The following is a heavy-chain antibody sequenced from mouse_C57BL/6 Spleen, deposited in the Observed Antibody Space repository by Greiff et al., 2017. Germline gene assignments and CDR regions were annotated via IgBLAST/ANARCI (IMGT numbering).Heavy chain of an antibody. CDR2: IYPGDGDT. CDR3: ARSDYGSSSWFAY. V-gene: IGHV1-82*01. J-gene: IGHJ3*01. D-gene: IGHD1-1*01. CDR1: GYAFSSSW. Sequence: QVQLQQSGPELVKPGASVKISCKASGYAFSSSWMNWVKQRPGKGLEWIGRIYPGDGDTNYNGKFKGQATLTADKSSSTAYMQLSSLTSEDSAVYICARSDYGSSSWFAYWGQGTLVTVSA.